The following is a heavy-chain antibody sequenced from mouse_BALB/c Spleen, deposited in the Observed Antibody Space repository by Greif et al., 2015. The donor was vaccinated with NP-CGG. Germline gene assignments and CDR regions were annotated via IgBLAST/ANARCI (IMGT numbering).Heavy chain of an antibody. Sequence: EVNVVESGAALVKPGASVKLSCTASGFNIKDTYMHWVKQRPEQGLEWIGRIDPANGNTKYDPKFQGKATITADTSSNPAYLQLSSLTSEDTAVYYCARVITGYWYFDVWGAGTTVTVSS. J-gene: IGHJ1*01. CDR2: IDPANGNT. D-gene: IGHD2-4*01. CDR1: GFNIKDTY. V-gene: IGHV14-3*02. CDR3: ARVITGYWYFDV.